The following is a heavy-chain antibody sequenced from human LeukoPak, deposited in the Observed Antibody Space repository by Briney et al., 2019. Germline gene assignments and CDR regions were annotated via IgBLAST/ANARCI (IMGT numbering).Heavy chain of an antibody. Sequence: GGSLRLSCAASGFTFSNAWMSWVRQAPGKGLEWVGRIKSKTDGGTTDYAAPVKGRFTISRDDSKNTLYLQMNSLKTEDTAVYYCTTGGYCSSTSRYVHWGQGTLVSVSS. V-gene: IGHV3-15*01. CDR1: GFTFSNAW. CDR3: TTGGYCSSTSRYVH. J-gene: IGHJ4*02. CDR2: IKSKTDGGTT. D-gene: IGHD2-2*03.